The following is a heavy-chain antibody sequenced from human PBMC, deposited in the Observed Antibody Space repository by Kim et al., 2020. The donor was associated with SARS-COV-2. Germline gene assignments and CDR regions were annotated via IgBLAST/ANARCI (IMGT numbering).Heavy chain of an antibody. D-gene: IGHD3-22*01. CDR2: INPNSGGT. Sequence: ASVKVSCKASGYTFTGYYMHWVRQAPGQGLEWMGRINPNSGGTNYAQKFQGRFTITRDTSISTAYMELSRLRSDDTAVYYCARVITPYWNDGFGYYDISATGKTDYWGQGTLVTVSS. V-gene: IGHV1-2*06. CDR1: GYTFTGYY. CDR3: ARVITPYWNDGFGYYDISATGKTDY. J-gene: IGHJ4*02.